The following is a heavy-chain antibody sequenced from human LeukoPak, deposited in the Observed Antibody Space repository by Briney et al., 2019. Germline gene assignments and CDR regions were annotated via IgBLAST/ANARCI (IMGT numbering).Heavy chain of an antibody. V-gene: IGHV4-34*01. CDR2: INHSGST. D-gene: IGHD3-10*01. J-gene: IGHJ6*02. CDR3: ARVYYYGSGSYYNLGYYYGMDV. Sequence: PSETLSLTCLVYGGSFSGYYWSWIRQPPGKGLEWIGEINHSGSTNYNPSLKSRVTISVDTSKNQFSLKLSSVTAADTAVYYCARVYYYGSGSYYNLGYYYGMDVWGQGTTVTVSS. CDR1: GGSFSGYY.